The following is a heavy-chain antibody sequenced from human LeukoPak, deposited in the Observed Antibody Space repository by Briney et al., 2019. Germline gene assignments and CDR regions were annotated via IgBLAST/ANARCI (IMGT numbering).Heavy chain of an antibody. D-gene: IGHD2-21*01. V-gene: IGHV4-61*02. CDR1: GGSISSGSYY. CDR2: IYTSGST. CDR3: GREWGGGYCGGDCYSYYFDY. Sequence: PSETLSLTCTVSGGSISSGSYYWSWIRQPAGKGLEWIGRIYTSGSTNYNPSLKSRVTISVDTSKNQFSLKLSSVTAADTAVYYWGREWGGGYCGGDCYSYYFDYWGQGTLVTVSS. J-gene: IGHJ4*02.